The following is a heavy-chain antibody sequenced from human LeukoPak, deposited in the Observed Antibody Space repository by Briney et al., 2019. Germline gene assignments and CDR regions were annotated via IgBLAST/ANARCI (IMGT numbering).Heavy chain of an antibody. Sequence: SGTLSLTCTVSGGSISSSSYYWGWIRQPPGKGLEWIGSIYYSGSTYYNPSLKSRVTISVDTSKNQFSLKLSSVTAADTAVYYCARGGPGSRISFDYWGQGTLVTVSS. CDR1: GGSISSSSYY. V-gene: IGHV4-39*01. J-gene: IGHJ4*02. CDR2: IYYSGST. D-gene: IGHD3-16*01. CDR3: ARGGPGSRISFDY.